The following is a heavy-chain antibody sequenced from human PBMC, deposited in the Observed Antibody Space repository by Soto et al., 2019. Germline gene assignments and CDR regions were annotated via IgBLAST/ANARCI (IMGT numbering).Heavy chain of an antibody. CDR2: ISGDGTTT. CDR3: AIQDCTNDVCREAAGTVGGALEY. D-gene: IGHD2-8*01. J-gene: IGHJ4*02. CDR1: GFTFSKYW. Sequence: EVQLVESGGGLVQPGKALRLSCAASGFTFSKYWMHWVRQAPGKGPVWVSYISGDGTTTDYADSVKGRFTISRDNAKNTMYRQMDSLRVDDTAVYYCAIQDCTNDVCREAAGTVGGALEYWGQGAPVTVTS. V-gene: IGHV3-74*01.